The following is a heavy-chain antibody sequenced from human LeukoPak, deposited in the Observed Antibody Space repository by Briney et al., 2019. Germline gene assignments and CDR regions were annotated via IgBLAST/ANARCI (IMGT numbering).Heavy chain of an antibody. CDR2: IRYDGSNK. D-gene: IGHD3-3*01. J-gene: IGHJ4*02. CDR1: GFTFSSYG. CDR3: AKDSGGGVLEWSLFTVDY. Sequence: PGGSLRLSCAASGFTFSSYGMHWVRQAPGKGLEWVAFIRYDGSNKYYADSVKSRFTISRDNSKNTLYLQMNSLRAEDTAVYYCAKDSGGGVLEWSLFTVDYWGQGTLVTVSS. V-gene: IGHV3-30*02.